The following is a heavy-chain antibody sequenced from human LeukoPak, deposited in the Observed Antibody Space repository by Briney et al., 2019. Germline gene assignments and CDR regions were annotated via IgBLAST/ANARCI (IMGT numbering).Heavy chain of an antibody. CDR1: GFTFSSYS. J-gene: IGHJ2*01. CDR2: ISSSSSYI. V-gene: IGHV3-21*01. D-gene: IGHD7-27*01. Sequence: PGGSLRLSCAASGFTFSSYSMNWVRQAPGKGLEWVSSISSSSSYIYYADSVKGRFTISRDNAKNSLYLQMNSLRDEDTAVYYCARGWGSKGRDFDLWGRGTLVTVSS. CDR3: ARGWGSKGRDFDL.